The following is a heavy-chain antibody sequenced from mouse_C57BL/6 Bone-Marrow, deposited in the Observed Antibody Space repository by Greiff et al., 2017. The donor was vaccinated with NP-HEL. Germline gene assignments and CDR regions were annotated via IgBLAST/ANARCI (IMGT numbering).Heavy chain of an antibody. Sequence: EVQVVESGGGLVKPGGSLKLSCAASGFTFSSYTMSWVRQTPEKRLEWVATISGGGGNTYYPDSVKGRFTSSRDNAKNTLYLQMSSLRSEDTALYYCARQVTGYFDYWGQGTTLTVSS. CDR1: GFTFSSYT. D-gene: IGHD4-1*01. V-gene: IGHV5-9*01. CDR3: ARQVTGYFDY. CDR2: ISGGGGNT. J-gene: IGHJ2*01.